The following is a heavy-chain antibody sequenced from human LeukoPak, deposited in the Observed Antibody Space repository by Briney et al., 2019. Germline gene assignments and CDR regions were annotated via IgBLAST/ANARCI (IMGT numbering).Heavy chain of an antibody. CDR3: ARDPIIYYYDSSGYYYVTDY. J-gene: IGHJ4*02. V-gene: IGHV3-13*01. CDR2: IGTAGDT. D-gene: IGHD3-22*01. Sequence: GGSLRLSCAASGFTFSSYDMHWVRQATGKGLEWVSAIGTAGDTYYPGSVKGRFTISRENAKNSLYLQMNSLRAGDTAVYYCARDPIIYYYDSSGYYYVTDYWGQGTLVTDSS. CDR1: GFTFSSYD.